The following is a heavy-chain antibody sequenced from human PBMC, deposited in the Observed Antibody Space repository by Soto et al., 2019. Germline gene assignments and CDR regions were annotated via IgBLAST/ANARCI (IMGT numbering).Heavy chain of an antibody. V-gene: IGHV3-23*01. D-gene: IGHD6-19*01. CDR3: ASLSSGCYFDY. CDR1: GFTFSSYA. CDR2: ISGSGGST. Sequence: EVQLLESGGGLVQPGGSLRLSCAASGFTFSSYAMNWVRQAPGKGLEWVSVISGSGGSTYYADSVKGRFTIYRDHSQNTLYRPRTGLRAKGTAVYHCASLSSGCYFDYWGQGTLVTVSS. J-gene: IGHJ4*02.